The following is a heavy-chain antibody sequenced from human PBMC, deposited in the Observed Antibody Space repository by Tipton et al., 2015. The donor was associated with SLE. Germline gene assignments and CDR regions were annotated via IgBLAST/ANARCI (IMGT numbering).Heavy chain of an antibody. V-gene: IGHV4-59*01. CDR2: IYYSGST. D-gene: IGHD3-22*01. CDR1: GGSISSYY. CDR3: ARNYYDSSPVLLWGG. Sequence: TLSLTCTVSGGSISSYYWNWIRQSPGKGLEWIGYIYYSGSTNYNPYLKSRVTISVDTSKNKFSLKLSSVTAADTAVYYCARNYYDSSPVLLWGGWGQGTLVTVSS. J-gene: IGHJ4*02.